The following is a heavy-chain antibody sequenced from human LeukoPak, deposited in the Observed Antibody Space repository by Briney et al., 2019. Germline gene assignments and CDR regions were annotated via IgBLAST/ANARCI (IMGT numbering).Heavy chain of an antibody. CDR3: ARARYCSGGSCFYYFDY. CDR2: AYYRSKWYN. Sequence: SQTLSLTCAISGDSVSSNSAAWNWIRQSPSRGLEWLGRAYYRSKWYNDYAVSVKSRITINPDTSKNQFSLQLNSVTPEDTAVYYCARARYCSGGSCFYYFDYWGQGTLVTVSS. V-gene: IGHV6-1*01. D-gene: IGHD2-15*01. CDR1: GDSVSSNSAA. J-gene: IGHJ4*02.